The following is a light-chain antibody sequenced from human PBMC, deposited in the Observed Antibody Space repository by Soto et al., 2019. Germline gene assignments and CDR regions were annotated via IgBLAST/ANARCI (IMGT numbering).Light chain of an antibody. Sequence: QSALTQPPSVSGSPGQSVTISCTGTSSDIGSYSRVSWYQQPPGTAPKLMIYQVSNRPSVVPDRFSGSKSGNTASLTISGLQAEDEADYYCSSYSSSSTLVVFGGGTKLTVL. CDR1: SSDIGSYSR. CDR3: SSYSSSSTLVV. J-gene: IGLJ2*01. V-gene: IGLV2-18*02. CDR2: QVS.